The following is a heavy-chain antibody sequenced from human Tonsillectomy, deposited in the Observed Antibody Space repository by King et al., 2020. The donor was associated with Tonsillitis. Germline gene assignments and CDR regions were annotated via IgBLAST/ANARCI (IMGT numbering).Heavy chain of an antibody. CDR3: ARDSRVGKFKLDH. D-gene: IGHD3-10*01. V-gene: IGHV4-59*01. CDR2: NYYSGST. Sequence: QLQESGPGLVKPSETLSLTCTVSGGSISSYYWRWIRQPPGKGLEWIGCNYYSGSTNYNPSPKSRVTISVDTSKNQFSLKLSSVTAADTAVYYCARDSRVGKFKLDHWGQGTLVTVSA. J-gene: IGHJ4*02. CDR1: GGSISSYY.